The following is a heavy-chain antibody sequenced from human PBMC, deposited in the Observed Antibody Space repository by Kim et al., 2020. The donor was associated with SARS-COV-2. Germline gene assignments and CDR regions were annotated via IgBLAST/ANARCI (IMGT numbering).Heavy chain of an antibody. D-gene: IGHD4-17*01. CDR3: ARTTVDYGDYV. Sequence: TRYSPSFQGKVTIAADKSISTAYLQWSSLKASDTAMYYCARTTVDYGDYVWGQGTLVTVSS. V-gene: IGHV5-51*01. CDR2: T. J-gene: IGHJ4*02.